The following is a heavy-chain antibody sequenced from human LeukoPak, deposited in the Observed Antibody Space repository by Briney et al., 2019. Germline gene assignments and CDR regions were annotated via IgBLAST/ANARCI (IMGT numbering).Heavy chain of an antibody. J-gene: IGHJ6*03. CDR2: IYYSGST. V-gene: IGHV4-59*12. D-gene: IGHD4-17*01. CDR3: ARGLFYKLRFYYYMDV. Sequence: SETLSLTCTVSGGSISSYYWSWIRQPPGKGLEWIGYIYYSGSTNYNPSLNSRVTISVDTSKNQFSLKLSSVTAADTAVYYCARGLFYKLRFYYYMDVWGKGTTVTVSS. CDR1: GGSISSYY.